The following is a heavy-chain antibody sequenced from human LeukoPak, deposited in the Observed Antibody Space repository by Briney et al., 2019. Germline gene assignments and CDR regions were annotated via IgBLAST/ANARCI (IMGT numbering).Heavy chain of an antibody. J-gene: IGHJ5*02. CDR3: ARTVGATNCFDP. Sequence: GASVKVSCKASGYTFTSYDINWVRQATGQGLEWMGWMNPNSGNTGYAQKFQGRVTMTRNTSISTAYMELSSLRSEDTAAYYCARTVGATNCFDPWGQGTLVTVSS. V-gene: IGHV1-8*01. CDR1: GYTFTSYD. D-gene: IGHD1-26*01. CDR2: MNPNSGNT.